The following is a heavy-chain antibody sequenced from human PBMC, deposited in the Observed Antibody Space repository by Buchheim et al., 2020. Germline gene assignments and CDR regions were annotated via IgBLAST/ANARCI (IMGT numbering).Heavy chain of an antibody. CDR2: ITYDGTSK. Sequence: QVQLVESGGGVVQPGRSLRLSCAASGFTFSSRTLHWVRQAPGKGLEWVAVITYDGTSKYYADSVKGRFAMSRDNSKNTVYLQMNSLRPEDTAGYYCARDTSGAYSTSWYYFDPWGQGTL. CDR3: ARDTSGAYSTSWYYFDP. D-gene: IGHD6-13*01. CDR1: GFTFSSRT. J-gene: IGHJ5*02. V-gene: IGHV3-30*09.